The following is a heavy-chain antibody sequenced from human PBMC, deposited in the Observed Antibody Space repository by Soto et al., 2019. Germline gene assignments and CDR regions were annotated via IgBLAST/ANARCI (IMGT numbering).Heavy chain of an antibody. V-gene: IGHV6-1*01. D-gene: IGHD2-15*01. CDR1: VDSVSSKSAA. Sequence: SQTLSLTCAISVDSVSSKSAAWNFIHQSPSRGLEWLGRTYYRSKWYNNYAESVKSRISINPDTSKNQFSLQLNSVTPEDTAIYYCARDGGIPFDYWGQGTLVTVSS. J-gene: IGHJ4*02. CDR3: ARDGGIPFDY. CDR2: TYYRSKWYN.